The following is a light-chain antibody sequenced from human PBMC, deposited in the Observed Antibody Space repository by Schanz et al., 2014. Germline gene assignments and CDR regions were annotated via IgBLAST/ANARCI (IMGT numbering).Light chain of an antibody. CDR1: QSVNSDY. V-gene: IGKV3-20*01. J-gene: IGKJ5*01. CDR2: GAS. Sequence: EIVLTQSPGTLSLSPGERATLSCRASQSVNSDYLAWYQQRPGQAPRLLIYGASTRASDFPDRFSGSGSGTDFTLTISRLETEDFAVYYCQQYDGSVTFGQGTRLEIK. CDR3: QQYDGSVT.